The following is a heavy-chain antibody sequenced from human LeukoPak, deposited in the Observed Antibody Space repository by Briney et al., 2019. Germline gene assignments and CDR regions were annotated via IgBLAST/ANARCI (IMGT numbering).Heavy chain of an antibody. V-gene: IGHV1-18*01. Sequence: ASVKVSCEASGYTFTSYGISWVRQAPGQGLEWMGWISAYNGNTNYAQKLQGRVTMTTDTSTSTAYMELRSLRSDDTAVYYCALVPAAIDRWFDPWGQGTLVTVSS. CDR3: ALVPAAIDRWFDP. CDR2: ISAYNGNT. J-gene: IGHJ5*02. D-gene: IGHD2-2*02. CDR1: GYTFTSYG.